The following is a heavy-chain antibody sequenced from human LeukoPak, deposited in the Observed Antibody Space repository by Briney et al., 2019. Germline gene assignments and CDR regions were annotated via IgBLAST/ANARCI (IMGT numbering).Heavy chain of an antibody. Sequence: PGGSLRLSCAASGFTFSNYGMHWVRQAPGKGLEWVAVISYDGSNKYYADSVKGRFTISRDNSKNTLYLQMNSLRAEDTAVYYCARGGYYDSSGYYYDCDYWGQGTLVTVSS. J-gene: IGHJ4*02. CDR3: ARGGYYDSSGYYYDCDY. D-gene: IGHD3-22*01. V-gene: IGHV3-30*03. CDR2: ISYDGSNK. CDR1: GFTFSNYG.